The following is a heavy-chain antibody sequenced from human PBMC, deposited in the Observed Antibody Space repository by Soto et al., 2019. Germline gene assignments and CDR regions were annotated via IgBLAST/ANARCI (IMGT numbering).Heavy chain of an antibody. D-gene: IGHD3-3*02. CDR3: AKDDLLAPTYYYYGMDV. J-gene: IGHJ6*02. CDR1: GFTFSSYA. Sequence: PGGSLRLSCAASGFTFSSYAMSWVRQAPGEGLEWVSAISGSGGSTYYADSVKGRFTISRDNSKNTLYLQMNSLRAEDTAVYYCAKDDLLAPTYYYYGMDVWGQGTTVTVSS. V-gene: IGHV3-23*01. CDR2: ISGSGGST.